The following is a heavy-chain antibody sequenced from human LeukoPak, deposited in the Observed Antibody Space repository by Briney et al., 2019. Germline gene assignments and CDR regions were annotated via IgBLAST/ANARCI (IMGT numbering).Heavy chain of an antibody. D-gene: IGHD6-19*01. CDR3: ARDSVAGTRAGGYYYYGMDA. CDR1: GGSISSGSYY. V-gene: IGHV4-61*02. Sequence: SQTLSLTCTVSGGSISSGSYYWSWIRQPAGKGLEWIGRIYTSGSTNYNPSLKSRVTISVDTSKNQFSLKLSSVTAADTAVYYCARDSVAGTRAGGYYYYGMDAWGQGTAVTVSS. J-gene: IGHJ6*02. CDR2: IYTSGST.